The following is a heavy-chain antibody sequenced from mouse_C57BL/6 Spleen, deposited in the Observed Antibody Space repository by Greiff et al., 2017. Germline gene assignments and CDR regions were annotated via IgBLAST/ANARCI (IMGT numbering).Heavy chain of an antibody. CDR1: GFTFSDYY. CDR3: AREDWYFDV. CDR2: INYDGSST. V-gene: IGHV5-16*01. J-gene: IGHJ1*03. Sequence: DVQLVESEGGLVQPGSSMKLSCTASGFTFSDYYMAWVRQVPEKGLEWVANINYDGSSTYYLDSLKSRFIISRDNAKNILYLQMSSLKSEDTATYYCAREDWYFDVWGTGTTVTVSS.